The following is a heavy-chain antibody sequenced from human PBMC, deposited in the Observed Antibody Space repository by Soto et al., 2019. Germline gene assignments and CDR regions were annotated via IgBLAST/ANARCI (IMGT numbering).Heavy chain of an antibody. CDR3: ARNLRWLQPLGY. V-gene: IGHV1-69*05. Sequence: AASVKVSCKASGGTFSSYAISWVRQAPGQGLEWMGGIIPIFGTANYAQKFQGRVTMTTDTSTSTAYMELRSLRSDDTAVYYCARNLRWLQPLGYWGQGTLVTVSS. J-gene: IGHJ4*02. D-gene: IGHD5-12*01. CDR2: IIPIFGTA. CDR1: GGTFSSYA.